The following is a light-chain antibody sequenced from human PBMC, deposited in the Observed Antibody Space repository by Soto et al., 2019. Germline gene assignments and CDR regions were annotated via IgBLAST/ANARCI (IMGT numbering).Light chain of an antibody. J-gene: IGLJ1*01. Sequence: QCDLNQLPSASRSLGEPVTISCTGTKNEIGVYDIVSCYHNHPRKAPRLIIYELVQRPSGVPARFSGSKSGNTASLNVSGLQAAEESDYLCKSYAGSNTYVFGSGTKV. V-gene: IGLV2-8*01. CDR2: ELV. CDR1: KNEIGVYDI. CDR3: KSYAGSNTYV.